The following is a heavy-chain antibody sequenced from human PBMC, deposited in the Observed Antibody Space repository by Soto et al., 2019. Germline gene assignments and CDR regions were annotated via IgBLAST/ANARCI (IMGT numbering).Heavy chain of an antibody. CDR1: GGSISSGGYS. D-gene: IGHD2-15*01. CDR3: SRVRYWSGGSCYPFRWDGMDF. J-gene: IGHJ6*02. CDR2: IYHSGST. Sequence: QLQLQESGSGLVKPSQTLSLTCAVSGGSISSGGYSWSWIRQPPGKGLEWIGYIYHSGSTYYNPALKGRVTTPVVSCKNQFACKMRSVTPADTPVDFCSRVRYWSGGSCYPFRWDGMDFWGQGSTVTVSS. V-gene: IGHV4-30-2*01.